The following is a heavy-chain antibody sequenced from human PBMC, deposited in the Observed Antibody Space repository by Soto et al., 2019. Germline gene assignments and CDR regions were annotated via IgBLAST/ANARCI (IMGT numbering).Heavy chain of an antibody. J-gene: IGHJ6*03. V-gene: IGHV3-21*01. CDR2: ISSSSSYI. Sequence: GGSLRLSCAASGFTFSSYSMNWVRQAPGKGLEWVSSISSSSSYIYYADSVKGRFTISRDNAKNSLYLQMNSLRAEDTAVYYCARGSITMVRGPGLEYYMDVWGKGTTVTVSS. CDR1: GFTFSSYS. CDR3: ARGSITMVRGPGLEYYMDV. D-gene: IGHD3-10*01.